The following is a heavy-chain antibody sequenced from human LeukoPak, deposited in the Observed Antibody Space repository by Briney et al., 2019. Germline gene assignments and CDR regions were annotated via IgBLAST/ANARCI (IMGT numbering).Heavy chain of an antibody. Sequence: ASVTVSCKASGYTFTSYGISWVRQAPGQGLEWMGWISAYNGNTIYAQKLQGRVTMTTDTSTSTDYMELRSLRSDDTAVYYCARDSSGWFRVDAFDIWGQGTMVTVSS. CDR3: ARDSSGWFRVDAFDI. V-gene: IGHV1-18*01. CDR2: ISAYNGNT. CDR1: GYTFTSYG. D-gene: IGHD6-19*01. J-gene: IGHJ3*02.